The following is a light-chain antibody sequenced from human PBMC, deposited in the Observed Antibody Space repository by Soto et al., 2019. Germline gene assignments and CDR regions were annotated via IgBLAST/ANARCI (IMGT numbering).Light chain of an antibody. J-gene: IGLJ1*01. CDR3: SSYTTSSTRV. V-gene: IGLV2-14*03. CDR1: SSDVGAYDF. CDR2: EVS. Sequence: QSALTQPASVSGSPGQSITISCTGTSSDVGAYDFVSWYQQHPDKVPKLMIYEVSNRPSGVSHRFSGSKSVNTATLTISGLQAEDEADYYCSSYTTSSTRVFGTGTKLTVL.